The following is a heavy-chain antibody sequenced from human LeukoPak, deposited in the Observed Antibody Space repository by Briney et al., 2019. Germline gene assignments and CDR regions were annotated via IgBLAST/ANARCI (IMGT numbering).Heavy chain of an antibody. D-gene: IGHD3-22*01. V-gene: IGHV3-30-3*02. CDR2: ISYDGSNK. J-gene: IGHJ4*02. CDR1: GFTFSGYA. CDR3: AKLSGLLPYYYDSSGSDY. Sequence: GGSLRLSCAASGFTFSGYAMHWVRQAPGKGLEWVAVISYDGSNKYCADSVKGRFTISRDNSKNTLYLQMNSLRAEDTAVYYCAKLSGLLPYYYDSSGSDYWGQGTLVTVSS.